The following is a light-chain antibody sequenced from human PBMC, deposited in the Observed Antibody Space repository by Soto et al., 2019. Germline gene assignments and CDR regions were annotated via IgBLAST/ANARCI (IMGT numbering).Light chain of an antibody. CDR2: DAS. V-gene: IGKV1-33*01. CDR3: QQYDNLPLT. J-gene: IGKJ4*01. CDR1: QDISNY. Sequence: DIQMTQSPSSLSASVGDRVTITYQASQDISNYLNWYQQKPGKAPKLLIYDASNLETGVPSRLSGSGSGTDLTFTISSLQPEDIATYYCQQYDNLPLTFGGGTKVDIK.